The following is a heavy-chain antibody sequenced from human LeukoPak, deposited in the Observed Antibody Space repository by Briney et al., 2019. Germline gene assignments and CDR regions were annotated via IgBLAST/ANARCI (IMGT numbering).Heavy chain of an antibody. J-gene: IGHJ5*02. Sequence: GGSLRLSCAASGFTFSSYTMNWVRQTPGKGLEWVSSISSGSSYIYYADSVQGRFTISRDNAMNSLDLQMNSLRAEDTAVYYCARGREGIAARWWVEEPRWYFFDPWGQGTLVTVSS. V-gene: IGHV3-21*01. D-gene: IGHD6-6*01. CDR2: ISSGSSYI. CDR3: ARGREGIAARWWVEEPRWYFFDP. CDR1: GFTFSSYT.